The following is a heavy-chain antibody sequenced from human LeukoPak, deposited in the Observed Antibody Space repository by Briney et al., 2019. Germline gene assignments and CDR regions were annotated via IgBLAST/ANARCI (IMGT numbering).Heavy chain of an antibody. CDR2: IYPGDSDT. J-gene: IGHJ4*02. CDR1: PYYFINFW. Sequence: GESLKISCKASPYYFINFWIGWVRQMPGKGLEWMGIIYPGDSDTRYSPSFQGQVTISADKSISTAYLQWSSLKASDTAMYYCARHDLSWLVPDYWGQGTLVTVSS. CDR3: ARHDLSWLVPDY. V-gene: IGHV5-51*01. D-gene: IGHD6-19*01.